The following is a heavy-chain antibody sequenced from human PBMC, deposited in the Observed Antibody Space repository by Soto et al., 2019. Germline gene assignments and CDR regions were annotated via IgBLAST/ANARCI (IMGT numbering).Heavy chain of an antibody. CDR2: VYGRDAK. D-gene: IGHD5-12*01. CDR3: VRRYDPYYFDY. Sequence: QITLKESGPTLVKPTQTLTLTCTFSGFSLTTSGVAVGWIRQPPGTALEWLAIVYGRDAKFYSPSLKSRLTSTKDTSKSQVVLTLTNMDPVDTATYSCVRRYDPYYFDYWGQGTLVTVSS. J-gene: IGHJ4*02. CDR1: GFSLTTSGVA. V-gene: IGHV2-5*01.